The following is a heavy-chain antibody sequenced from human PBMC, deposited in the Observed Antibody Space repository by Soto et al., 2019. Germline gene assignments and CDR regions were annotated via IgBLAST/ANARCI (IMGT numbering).Heavy chain of an antibody. CDR3: ARDKWGDTRGFFDY. D-gene: IGHD3-22*01. CDR1: GFTFSTYC. J-gene: IGHJ4*01. Sequence: GALRLSCAASGFTFSTYCINWVRQAPGKGLEWVSSISSTSNYIYYADSVKGRFNISRDNARNSVYLQMNSLRVDDTAVYYCARDKWGDTRGFFDYWVHGIRVTVS. V-gene: IGHV3-21*01. CDR2: ISSTSNYI.